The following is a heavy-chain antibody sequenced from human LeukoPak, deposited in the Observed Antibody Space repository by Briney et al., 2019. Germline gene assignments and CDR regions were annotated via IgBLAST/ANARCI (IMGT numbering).Heavy chain of an antibody. Sequence: ASVKVSCKVSGYTLTELSMHWVRQAPGKGLEWMGGFDPEDGETIYAQKFQGRVTMTEDTSTDTAYMELSSLRSEDTAVCYCATDAGTYYYDSSGYPLGYWGQGTLVTVSS. CDR3: ATDAGTYYYDSSGYPLGY. J-gene: IGHJ4*02. CDR2: FDPEDGET. CDR1: GYTLTELS. D-gene: IGHD3-22*01. V-gene: IGHV1-24*01.